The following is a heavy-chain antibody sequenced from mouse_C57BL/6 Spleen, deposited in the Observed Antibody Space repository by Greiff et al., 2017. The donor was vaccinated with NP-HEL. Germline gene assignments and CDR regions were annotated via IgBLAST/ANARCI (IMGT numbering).Heavy chain of an antibody. J-gene: IGHJ2*01. CDR2: LYYSGTI. CDR1: GISITTGNYR. V-gene: IGHV3-5*01. CDR3: ARENYGRSGGYFDY. Sequence: EVQLVESGPGLVKPSQTVFLTCTVTGISITTGNYRWSWIRQFPGNKLEWIGYLYYSGTIPYNPSLTSRTTITRDTPKNQFFLEMNSLTAEDTATYYCARENYGRSGGYFDYWGQGTTLTVSS. D-gene: IGHD1-1*01.